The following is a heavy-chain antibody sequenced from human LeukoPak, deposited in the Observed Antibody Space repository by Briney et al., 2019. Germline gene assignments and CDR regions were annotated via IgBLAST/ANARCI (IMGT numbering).Heavy chain of an antibody. V-gene: IGHV3-74*01. J-gene: IGHJ4*02. CDR1: GFTFSNYW. Sequence: GGSLRLSCAASGFTFSNYWMHWVRQAPGKGLVWVSRIDSDGSSTTYADSVKGRFTISRDNAKNTLYLQMNSLRAEDTAVYYCARDYCSSTSCYVFDYWGQGTLVTVSS. CDR3: ARDYCSSTSCYVFDY. CDR2: IDSDGSST. D-gene: IGHD2-2*01.